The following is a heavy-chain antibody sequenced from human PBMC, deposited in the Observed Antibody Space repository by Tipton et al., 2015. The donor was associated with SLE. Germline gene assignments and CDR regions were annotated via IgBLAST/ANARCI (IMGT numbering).Heavy chain of an antibody. CDR2: IISIFGTA. CDR1: GSTFSSFA. CDR3: ARPYSGSYYGMDV. J-gene: IGHJ6*02. D-gene: IGHD1-26*01. Sequence: QLVQSGAEVKKPGSSVKVSCKASGSTFSSFAITWVRQAPGQGLEWMGRIISIFGTANYAQKFQGRVTITADESTSTAYMELSSLRSEDTAVYYCARPYSGSYYGMDVWGQGTTVTVSS. V-gene: IGHV1-69*18.